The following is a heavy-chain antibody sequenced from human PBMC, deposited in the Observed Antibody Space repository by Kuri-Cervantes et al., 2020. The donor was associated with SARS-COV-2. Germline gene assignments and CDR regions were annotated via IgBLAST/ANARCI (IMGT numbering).Heavy chain of an antibody. Sequence: GGSLRLSCAASGFTFSDYSMNWVRQAPGKGLEWVSYIGSSSSIIYYADSMKGRFTISRDNAKNSLSLQMNSLRAEDTAEYYCARERYYSGHYGMDVWGQGTTVTVSS. CDR1: GFTFSDYS. J-gene: IGHJ6*02. CDR2: IGSSSSII. CDR3: ARERYYSGHYGMDV. V-gene: IGHV3-48*01. D-gene: IGHD3-10*01.